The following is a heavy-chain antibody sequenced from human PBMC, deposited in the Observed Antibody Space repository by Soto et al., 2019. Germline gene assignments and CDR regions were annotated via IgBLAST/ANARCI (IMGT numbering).Heavy chain of an antibody. CDR1: GFKFNDYA. CDR3: ERVRRDFSPLLYLFDH. Sequence: GGSLRLSCAPSGFKFNDYAMSWVRQAPGKGLEWVSGISGGGASTYYADSVKGRFTISRDNSKSTLSLQMNSLRGEDTAIYYCERVRRDFSPLLYLFDHWGQGTLVTVSS. J-gene: IGHJ4*02. D-gene: IGHD3-3*01. CDR2: ISGGGAST. V-gene: IGHV3-23*01.